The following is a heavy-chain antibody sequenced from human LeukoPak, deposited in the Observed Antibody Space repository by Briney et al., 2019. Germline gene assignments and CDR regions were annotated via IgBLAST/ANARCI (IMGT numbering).Heavy chain of an antibody. CDR1: GGSISSYY. CDR2: IYTSGST. D-gene: IGHD3-22*01. J-gene: IGHJ5*02. CDR3: ARVLAPHYYDSKGDWFDP. V-gene: IGHV4-4*07. Sequence: SETLSLTCTVSGGSISSYYWSWIRQPAGKGLEWIGRIYTSGSTNYNPSLKSRVTMSVDTSKNQFSLKLSSVTAADTAVYYCARVLAPHYYDSKGDWFDPWGQGTLVTVSS.